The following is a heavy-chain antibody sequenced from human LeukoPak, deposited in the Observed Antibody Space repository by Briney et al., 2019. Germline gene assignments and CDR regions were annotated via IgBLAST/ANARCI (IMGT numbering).Heavy chain of an antibody. D-gene: IGHD3-10*01. CDR2: IKQDGSEK. Sequence: GGSLRLSCAASGFTFSSYWMSWVRQAPGKGLEWVANIKQDGSEKYYVDSVKGRFTISRDNAKNSLYLRMNSLRAEDTAVYYCARFSMVRGVIIRPYYFDYWGQGTLVTVSS. V-gene: IGHV3-7*01. CDR1: GFTFSSYW. CDR3: ARFSMVRGVIIRPYYFDY. J-gene: IGHJ4*02.